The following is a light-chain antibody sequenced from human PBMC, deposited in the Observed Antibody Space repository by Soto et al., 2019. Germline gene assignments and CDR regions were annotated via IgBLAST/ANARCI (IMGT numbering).Light chain of an antibody. J-gene: IGKJ4*01. V-gene: IGKV1-5*03. Sequence: DIQMTQSPSTLSASVGDRVTITCRASQSIGSWLAWYQQKPGKAPKLLVYKASSLESGVPSRFSGGGSGTEFTLTISSLQPDDFATYYCQQYNSVPLTFGGGTKVEIK. CDR1: QSIGSW. CDR3: QQYNSVPLT. CDR2: KAS.